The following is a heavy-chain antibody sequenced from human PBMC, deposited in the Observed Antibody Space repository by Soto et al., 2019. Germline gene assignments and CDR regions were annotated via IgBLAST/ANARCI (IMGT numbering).Heavy chain of an antibody. D-gene: IGHD6-13*01. Sequence: ASVKVSCKASGYTFTGHYMHWVRQAPGQGLEWMGWINPNSGGTNYAQKFQGRVTMTRDTSISTAYMELSRLRSDDTAVYYCARIPEVSSWPYYGMHVSGQVTTVTVSS. CDR2: INPNSGGT. J-gene: IGHJ6*02. CDR3: ARIPEVSSWPYYGMHV. V-gene: IGHV1-2*02. CDR1: GYTFTGHY.